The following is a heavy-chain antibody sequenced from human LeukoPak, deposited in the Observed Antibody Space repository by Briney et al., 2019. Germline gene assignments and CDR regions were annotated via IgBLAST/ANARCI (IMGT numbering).Heavy chain of an antibody. V-gene: IGHV3-23*01. J-gene: IGHJ4*02. D-gene: IGHD2-15*01. CDR3: AMDHGGYPDY. CDR2: IGSAGTDT. CDR1: GFNIKSAA. Sequence: PGGSLRLSCSVSGFNIKSAAWNWVRQAPGKGLEWVSTIGSAGTDTYYPDSVEGRSTISRDTSRNALYLQLDSLRAEDAAVYYCAMDHGGYPDYWGQGALVTVSS.